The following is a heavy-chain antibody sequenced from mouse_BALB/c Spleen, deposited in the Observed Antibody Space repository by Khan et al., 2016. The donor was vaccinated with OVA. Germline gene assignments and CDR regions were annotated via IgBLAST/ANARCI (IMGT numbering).Heavy chain of an antibody. V-gene: IGHV1-7*01. J-gene: IGHJ2*01. CDR1: GYTVINYW. D-gene: IGHD1-1*01. CDR2: INPSTGYT. Sequence: GQLQQSGAELAKPGASVKMSCKASGYTVINYWIRWVKQRPGQGLEWIGYINPSTGYTEYNQNFKDKATLNADKSSSTAYMQLSSRTSEDSAVYYCARRGLRWDFAYWGQGTTLTVSS. CDR3: ARRGLRWDFAY.